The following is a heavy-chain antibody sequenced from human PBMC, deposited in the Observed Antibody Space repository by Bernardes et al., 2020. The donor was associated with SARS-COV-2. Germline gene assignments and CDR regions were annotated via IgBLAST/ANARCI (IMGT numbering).Heavy chain of an antibody. CDR2: IKEGGTEK. V-gene: IGHV3-7*02. CDR3: ARLGGSSIGY. Sequence: GGSLRLSCEASGFSFWNYWMSWVRQAPGKGLEWVASIKEGGTEKYYVDSVKGRFIISRDNAKKSLYLQMNSLRTDDTAVYSCARLGGSSIGYWGQGTLVTVSS. J-gene: IGHJ4*02. CDR1: GFSFWNYW. D-gene: IGHD1-26*01.